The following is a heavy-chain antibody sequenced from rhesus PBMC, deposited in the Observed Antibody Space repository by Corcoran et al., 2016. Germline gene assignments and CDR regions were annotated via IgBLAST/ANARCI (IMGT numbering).Heavy chain of an antibody. CDR2: IYGSGGST. CDR3: ARDYYGFNS. V-gene: IGHV4-160*01. CDR1: GGSISSSY. Sequence: QLQLQESGPGLVKPSETLSVTCAVSGGSISSSYWSWIRQAPGKGLEWIGYIYGSGGSTDYNPSLKSRVTSSTDTSKNQFSLKLSSVTAADTAIYYCARDYYGFNSWGQGVVVTVSS. J-gene: IGHJ6*01.